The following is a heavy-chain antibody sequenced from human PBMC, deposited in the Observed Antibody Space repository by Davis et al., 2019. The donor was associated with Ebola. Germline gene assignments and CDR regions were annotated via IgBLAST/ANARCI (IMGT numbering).Heavy chain of an antibody. V-gene: IGHV3-33*01. D-gene: IGHD3-10*01. CDR3: ARDSDTSGSHWFFDL. CDR1: GFTLSHYG. CDR2: FWSDGSNR. Sequence: GESLKISCVASGFTLSHYGMHWVRQAPGKGLEWVADFWSDGSNRYYADSVKGRFTISRDISKNTVNLQMNSLRAEDTALYYCARDSDTSGSHWFFDLWGRGTLVIVSS. J-gene: IGHJ2*01.